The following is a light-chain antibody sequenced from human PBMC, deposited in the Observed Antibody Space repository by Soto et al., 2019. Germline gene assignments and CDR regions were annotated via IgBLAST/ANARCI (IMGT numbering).Light chain of an antibody. J-gene: IGKJ4*01. Sequence: DLQMTQSPSSLSASVGDRVTITCQASQDIANYLNWYQQKAGRAPKFLIYDASNLETGVPSRFSGIGSGTDFTLTISSLQPEDIATYYCQQYDNLPLTFGGGKKVEIK. V-gene: IGKV1-33*01. CDR2: DAS. CDR1: QDIANY. CDR3: QQYDNLPLT.